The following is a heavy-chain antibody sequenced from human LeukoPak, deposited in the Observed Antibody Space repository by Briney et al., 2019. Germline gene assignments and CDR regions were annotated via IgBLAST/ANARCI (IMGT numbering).Heavy chain of an antibody. CDR1: GYIFTDFY. J-gene: IGHJ4*02. CDR3: ARSLSVTRGLITTMLGY. Sequence: ASVKVSCKTSGYIFTDFYLHWVRQAPGQGLEWMGWISPTNGAASYARRFQGRVNMARDTSTSTSYMELSSLGSDDTAVYYCARSLSVTRGLITTMLGYWGQGTLVTVSS. D-gene: IGHD3-10*01. CDR2: ISPTNGAA. V-gene: IGHV1-2*02.